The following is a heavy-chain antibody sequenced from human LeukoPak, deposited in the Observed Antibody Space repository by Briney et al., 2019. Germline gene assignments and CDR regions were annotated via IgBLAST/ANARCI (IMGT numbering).Heavy chain of an antibody. J-gene: IGHJ6*02. CDR3: AKEAGMDYDILTGCMDV. V-gene: IGHV3-23*01. CDR2: ISGSGGST. D-gene: IGHD3-9*01. Sequence: PGGSLRLSCAAAGFTFSSYAMSWVRQAQGEGLEWVSAISGSGGSTYYADSVKGRFTISRDNSKNTLYLQMNSLRAEDTAVYYCAKEAGMDYDILTGCMDVWGQGTTVTVSS. CDR1: GFTFSSYA.